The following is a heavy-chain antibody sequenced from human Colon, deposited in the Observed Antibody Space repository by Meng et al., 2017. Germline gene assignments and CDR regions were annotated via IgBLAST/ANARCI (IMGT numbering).Heavy chain of an antibody. CDR3: TTWYGEY. Sequence: QQSGPGLVKPSQSLSLPCAISGYSVSSNRALWHWVRQSPSRGLEWLGQTYYRSEWQNHYGVSVKSRITITADTSRNHFSLHLNSVTPEDTAVYYCTTWYGEYWGQGTLVTVSS. D-gene: IGHD3-10*01. CDR1: GYSVSSNRAL. CDR2: TYYRSEWQN. J-gene: IGHJ4*02. V-gene: IGHV6-1*01.